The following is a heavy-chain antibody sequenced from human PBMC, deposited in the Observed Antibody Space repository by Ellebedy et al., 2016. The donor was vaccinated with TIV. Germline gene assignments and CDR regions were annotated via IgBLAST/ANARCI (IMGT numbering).Heavy chain of an antibody. CDR3: ATVDH. V-gene: IGHV3-30*02. Sequence: PGGSLRLSCAVSGFSFSFHDMHWVRQAPGKGLEWIAFMTSDETFESYADSVKGRFTVSRDNTKNTLFLQLHSLTIEDTGVYFCATVDHWGQGSQVTVSS. J-gene: IGHJ5*02. CDR2: MTSDETFE. CDR1: GFSFSFHD.